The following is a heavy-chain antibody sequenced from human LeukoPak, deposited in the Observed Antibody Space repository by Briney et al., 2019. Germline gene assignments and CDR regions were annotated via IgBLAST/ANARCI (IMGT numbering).Heavy chain of an antibody. CDR2: INPSGGST. CDR3: ARDVSSGWYVVY. CDR1: GYTFTNYY. V-gene: IGHV1-46*01. D-gene: IGHD6-19*01. J-gene: IGHJ4*02. Sequence: GASVKVSCKASGYTFTNYYMHWVRQAPGQGLEWMGMINPSGGSTSYAQKFQGRVTTTRDTSTSTVNMELSSLRSEDTAVYYCARDVSSGWYVVYWGQGTLVTVSS.